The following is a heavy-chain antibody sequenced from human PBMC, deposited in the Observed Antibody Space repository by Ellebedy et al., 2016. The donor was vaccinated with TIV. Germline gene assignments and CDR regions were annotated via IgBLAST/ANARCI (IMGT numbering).Heavy chain of an antibody. J-gene: IGHJ4*02. D-gene: IGHD1-26*01. V-gene: IGHV3-74*01. CDR2: INSDGSST. CDR1: GFTFSSYW. Sequence: GGSLRLSCTASGFTFSSYWMHWVRQVPGKGLERVSRINSDGSSTAYADSVRGRFTVSRDNAKNTLHLEMNSLRAEDAAMYYCVRSHRGSYETGDYWGQGTLVAVSS. CDR3: VRSHRGSYETGDY.